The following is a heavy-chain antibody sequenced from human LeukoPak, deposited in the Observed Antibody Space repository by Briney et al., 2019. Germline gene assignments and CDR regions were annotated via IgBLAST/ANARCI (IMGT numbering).Heavy chain of an antibody. CDR1: GYRFSSYW. CDR2: IYLGDSDA. J-gene: IGHJ3*01. V-gene: IGHV5-51*04. Sequence: GESLKISCKGSGYRFSSYWIGWVRQMPGKGLQWMGIIYLGDSDARYSPSFQGQVTISADNPSSTAFLQWSSLKASDSAMYYCAAYVYSGYDAFNVWGQGTMVTVSS. D-gene: IGHD3-22*01. CDR3: AAYVYSGYDAFNV.